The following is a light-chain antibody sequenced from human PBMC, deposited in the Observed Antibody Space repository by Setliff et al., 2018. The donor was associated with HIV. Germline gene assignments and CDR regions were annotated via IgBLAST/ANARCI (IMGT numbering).Light chain of an antibody. CDR3: SSYTRISTLL. CDR2: GVS. CDR1: SSDVGGYNY. J-gene: IGLJ1*01. Sequence: LTQPASVSGSPGQSITISCTGTSSDVGGYNYVSWYQHYPGKAPKLMIYGVSNRPSGVSNRFSGSKSGNTASLTISGLQAEDEADYYCSSYTRISTLLFGTGTKVTVL. V-gene: IGLV2-14*01.